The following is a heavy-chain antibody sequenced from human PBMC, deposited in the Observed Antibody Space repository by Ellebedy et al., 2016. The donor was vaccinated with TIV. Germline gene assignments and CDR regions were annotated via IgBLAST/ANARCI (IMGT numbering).Heavy chain of an antibody. CDR1: GGSISSSSYY. V-gene: IGHV4-39*07. CDR3: ARARRIAAAGCAFDI. CDR2: IYYSGST. J-gene: IGHJ3*02. Sequence: SETLSLTCTVSGGSISSSSYYWGWIRQPPGKGLEWIGSIYYSGSTYYNPSLKSRVTISVDTSKNQFSLKLSSVTAADTAVYYCARARRIAAAGCAFDIWGQGTMVTVSS. D-gene: IGHD6-13*01.